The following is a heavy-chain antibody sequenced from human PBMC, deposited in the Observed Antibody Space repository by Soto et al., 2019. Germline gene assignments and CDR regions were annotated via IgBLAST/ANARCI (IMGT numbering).Heavy chain of an antibody. V-gene: IGHV3-23*01. CDR3: AKALRCLAARGTFDP. CDR1: GFTFSRYA. Sequence: PGGSLRLSCAASGFTFSRYAMNWVRQAPGRGLQWISGISVSGDNTSYVESERGRFTVYRDNSKNTLYLQMNSLRAEDTAVYYCAKALRCLAARGTFDPWGQGTLVTDSS. J-gene: IGHJ5*02. CDR2: ISVSGDNT. D-gene: IGHD6-6*01.